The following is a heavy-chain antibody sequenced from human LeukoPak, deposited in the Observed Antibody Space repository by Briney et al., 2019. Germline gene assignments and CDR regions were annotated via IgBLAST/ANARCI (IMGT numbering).Heavy chain of an antibody. CDR3: ARDLFNAFDI. V-gene: IGHV3-48*02. J-gene: IGHJ3*02. Sequence: GGSLRLSCAASGFTFSSYEMNWVRQAPGKGLEWISFITSSSSVIYYADSVKGRFTISRDNAKSSLYLQMNSLRDEDTAVYYCARDLFNAFDIWGQGTMVTVSS. CDR1: GFTFSSYE. D-gene: IGHD2-21*01. CDR2: ITSSSSVI.